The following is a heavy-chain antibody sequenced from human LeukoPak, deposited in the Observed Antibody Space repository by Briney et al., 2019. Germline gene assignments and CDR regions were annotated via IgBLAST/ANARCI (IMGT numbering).Heavy chain of an antibody. V-gene: IGHV3-7*01. CDR1: GFTFSSYW. CDR3: ARAPLWFGELYFDY. D-gene: IGHD3-10*01. J-gene: IGHJ4*02. CDR2: IKQGGSEK. Sequence: GGSLRLSCAASGFTFSSYWMSWVRQAPGKGLEWVANIKQGGSEKYYVDSVKGRFTISRDNAKNSLYLQMNSLRAEDTAVYYCARAPLWFGELYFDYWGQGTLVTVSS.